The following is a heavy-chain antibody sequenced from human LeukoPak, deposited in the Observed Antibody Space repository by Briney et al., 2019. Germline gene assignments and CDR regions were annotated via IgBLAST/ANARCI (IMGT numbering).Heavy chain of an antibody. CDR2: ISTSGSTT. CDR1: GFTFSSFE. CDR3: VREMGGYPFDH. J-gene: IGHJ4*02. V-gene: IGHV3-48*03. Sequence: PGGPLRLSCAASGFTFSSFEMNWVRQAPGKGLEWVSYISTSGSTTYYADSVKGRFTISRDNAKNSLYLQMNSLRAEDTAIYYCVREMGGYPFDHWGQGTLVTVSS. D-gene: IGHD5-12*01.